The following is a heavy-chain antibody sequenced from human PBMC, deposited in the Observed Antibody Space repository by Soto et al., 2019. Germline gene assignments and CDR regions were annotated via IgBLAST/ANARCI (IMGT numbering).Heavy chain of an antibody. Sequence: QVQLQQGAPGLLNPSETLSLRWAVYVGSFRGYYWTWIPRSPEKGLACIGEANHSETTYYNPSPKTRVTISVHTPKNQFSLKMSSVTAADTAVYYCARGIGYCSSINCYSSRRLRFDSWGQGTLVTVSS. V-gene: IGHV4-34*01. CDR1: VGSFRGYY. CDR2: ANHSETT. CDR3: ARGIGYCSSINCYSSRRLRFDS. J-gene: IGHJ4*02. D-gene: IGHD2-2*01.